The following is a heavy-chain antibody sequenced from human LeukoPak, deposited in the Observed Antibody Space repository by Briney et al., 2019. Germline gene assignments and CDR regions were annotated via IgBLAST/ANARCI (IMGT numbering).Heavy chain of an antibody. CDR1: GXSISSYY. CDR3: ARYSSHIFFDY. J-gene: IGHJ4*02. CDR2: IYYIGST. D-gene: IGHD6-13*01. V-gene: IGHV4-59*08. Sequence: SQTLSLTCTVSGXSISSYYGSWIRQPPGKGLEWIGYIYYIGSTNYNPSLKSRVTISVDTSKNQFSLKLSSVTAADTAVYYCARYSSHIFFDYWGQGTLVTVSS.